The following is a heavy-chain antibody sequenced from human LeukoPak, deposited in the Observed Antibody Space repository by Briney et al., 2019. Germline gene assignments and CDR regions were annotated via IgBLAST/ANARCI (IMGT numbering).Heavy chain of an antibody. J-gene: IGHJ1*01. D-gene: IGHD3-3*01. CDR3: ARGQYYDFWSGYYTSAEYFQH. CDR2: IYYSGST. Sequence: PSETLSLTCTVSGGSISSYYWSWIRQPPGKGLEWIGYIYYSGSTNYNPPLKSRVTISVDTSKNQFSLKLSSVTAADTAVYYCARGQYYDFWSGYYTSAEYFQHWGQGTLVTVSS. V-gene: IGHV4-59*01. CDR1: GGSISSYY.